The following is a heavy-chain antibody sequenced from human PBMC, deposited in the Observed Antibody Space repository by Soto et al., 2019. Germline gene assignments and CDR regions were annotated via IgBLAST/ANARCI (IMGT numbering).Heavy chain of an antibody. Sequence: QVQLVQSGAEVKKPGSSVKVSCKASGGTFSSYTISWVRQAPGQGLECMGRIIPILGIANYAQKFQGRVTITADKSTSTAYMELSSLRSEDTAVYYCAGGGSYCSGGSCYSRFAYWGQGTLVTVSS. CDR2: IIPILGIA. V-gene: IGHV1-69*02. CDR3: AGGGSYCSGGSCYSRFAY. D-gene: IGHD2-15*01. J-gene: IGHJ4*02. CDR1: GGTFSSYT.